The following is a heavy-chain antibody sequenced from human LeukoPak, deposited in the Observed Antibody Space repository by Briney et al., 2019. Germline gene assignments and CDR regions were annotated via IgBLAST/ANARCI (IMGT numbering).Heavy chain of an antibody. Sequence: SETLSLTCTVSGGSISSSGYYWGWIRQPPGKGLEWIGSISSGGSTHYIPSLKSRVTISVDTSKNQFSLKLSSVTAADTAVYYCARVRGYYYDSSGYYHWGQGTLVTVSS. J-gene: IGHJ4*02. D-gene: IGHD3-22*01. CDR3: ARVRGYYYDSSGYYH. CDR1: GGSISSSGYY. CDR2: ISSGGST. V-gene: IGHV4-39*01.